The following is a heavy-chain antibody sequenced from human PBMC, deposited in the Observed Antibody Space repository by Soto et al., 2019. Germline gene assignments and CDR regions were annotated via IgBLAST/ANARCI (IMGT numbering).Heavy chain of an antibody. CDR2: IIPIFGTA. V-gene: IGHV1-69*13. CDR3: ARGADLGSFDY. J-gene: IGHJ4*02. Sequence: QVQLVQSGAEVKKPGASVKVSCKAFGYSFSTYGITWVRQAPGQGLEWMGGIIPIFGTANYAQKFQGRVTITADESTSTAYMELSSLRSEDTAVYYCARGADLGSFDYWGQGTLVTVSS. CDR1: GYSFSTYG. D-gene: IGHD2-15*01.